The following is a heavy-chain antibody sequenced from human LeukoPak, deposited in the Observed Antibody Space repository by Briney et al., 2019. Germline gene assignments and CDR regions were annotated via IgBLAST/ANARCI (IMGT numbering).Heavy chain of an antibody. CDR1: GVSISSGEYY. J-gene: IGHJ5*02. CDR2: TYYSGST. CDR3: ARPYYYDSRIDP. Sequence: SETLSLTCTVSGVSISSGEYYWGWIRQPPGKGLEWIGYTYYSGSTYYNPSLKSRVTISVDTSKNQFSLKLSSVTAADTAVYYCARPYYYDSRIDPWGQGTRVSVSS. D-gene: IGHD3-22*01. V-gene: IGHV4-30-4*01.